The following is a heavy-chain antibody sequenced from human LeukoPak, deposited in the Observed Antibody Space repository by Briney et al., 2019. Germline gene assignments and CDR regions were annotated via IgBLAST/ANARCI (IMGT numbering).Heavy chain of an antibody. CDR2: IKQDGSDE. V-gene: IGHV3-7*01. Sequence: GESLRLSCVGSQFTFNTHWMSWVRQAPWKGLELVANIKQDGSDEYYVDSVKGRFTISRENAKNSLFLQMNSLRVDDTAVYYCARVLAGRCNGSPCYPVFDFWGQGTLVTVSS. D-gene: IGHD2-15*01. CDR3: ARVLAGRCNGSPCYPVFDF. J-gene: IGHJ4*02. CDR1: QFTFNTHW.